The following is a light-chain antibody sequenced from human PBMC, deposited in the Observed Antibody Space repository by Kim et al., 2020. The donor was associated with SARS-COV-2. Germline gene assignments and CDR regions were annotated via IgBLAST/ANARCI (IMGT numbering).Light chain of an antibody. CDR3: QSRGT. CDR2: KAS. J-gene: IGKJ1*01. CDR1: QSISSW. V-gene: IGKV1-5*03. Sequence: SPLSSSVGARVIITCRASQSISSWLAWYQQKPGKAPKLLIYKASSLESEVPSRFSGSGFGTEFTLTINSLQPDDFATYYCQSRGTFGQGTKVDIK.